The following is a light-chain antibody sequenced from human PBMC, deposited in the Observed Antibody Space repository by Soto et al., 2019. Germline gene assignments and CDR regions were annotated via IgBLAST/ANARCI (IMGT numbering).Light chain of an antibody. Sequence: EIVLTQSPATLSLSPGQRATLSCRASQSVSGDLAWFQQKPGQAPRLLIYDTYNGATSLPARFSGSGSGTDFTLTISSLEPEDFAVYYCQQRNTWPWTFGQGTKVEIK. CDR3: QQRNTWPWT. CDR1: QSVSGD. J-gene: IGKJ1*01. V-gene: IGKV3-11*01. CDR2: DTY.